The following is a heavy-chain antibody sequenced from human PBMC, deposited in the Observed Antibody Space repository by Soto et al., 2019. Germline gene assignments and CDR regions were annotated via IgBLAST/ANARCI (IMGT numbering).Heavy chain of an antibody. CDR1: GVSISSGNW. D-gene: IGHD2-8*01. CDR2: IFHDGTA. V-gene: IGHV4-4*02. CDR3: ARLVYDTRLNYMYFDF. Sequence: SETLSLTCAVSGVSISSGNWWRWLRQTPQRGLEYIGEIFHDGTANYYPSFERRVAISVDTSKNQFSLKLTSVTAADTAIYFCARLVYDTRLNYMYFDFWGQGALVTVSS. J-gene: IGHJ4*02.